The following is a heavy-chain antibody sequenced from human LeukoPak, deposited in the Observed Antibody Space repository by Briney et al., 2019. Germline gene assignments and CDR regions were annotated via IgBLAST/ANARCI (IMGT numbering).Heavy chain of an antibody. CDR1: GDSVSGNSAA. CDR2: TYYRSKWFN. V-gene: IGHV6-1*01. Sequence: SQTLSLTCAISGDSVSGNSAAWNWIRQSPSRGLEWLGRTYYRSKWFNDYAVSVKSRITINPDTSKNQFSLKLSSVTAADTAVYFCARDWGVEARPGYMDVWGKGTTVTVSS. D-gene: IGHD6-6*01. J-gene: IGHJ6*03. CDR3: ARDWGVEARPGYMDV.